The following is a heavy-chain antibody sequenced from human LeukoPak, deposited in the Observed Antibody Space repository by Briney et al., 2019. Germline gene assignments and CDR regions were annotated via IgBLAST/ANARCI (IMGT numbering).Heavy chain of an antibody. CDR1: GYTFTSYG. CDR3: ARDHERSSYYDSSGYYDY. J-gene: IGHJ4*02. V-gene: IGHV1-18*01. CDR2: ISAYNGNT. Sequence: GASVKVPCKASGYTFTSYGISWVRQAPGQGLEWMGWISAYNGNTNYAQKLQGRVTMTTDTSTSTAYMELRSLRSDDTAVYYCARDHERSSYYDSSGYYDYWGQGTLVTVSS. D-gene: IGHD3-22*01.